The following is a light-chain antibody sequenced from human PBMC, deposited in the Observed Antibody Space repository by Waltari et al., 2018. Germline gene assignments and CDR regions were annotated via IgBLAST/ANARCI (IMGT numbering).Light chain of an antibody. CDR2: AAS. CDR1: QSISRF. CDR3: QHHLRLPAT. Sequence: EIVLTQSPGTLSLSPGGRATLSCRASQSISRFLALYQQKPGRAPRLLIYAASTRATGIPDRFSGSGSGTDFSLTISGLEPEDFAVYYCQHHLRLPATFGQGTKVEIK. J-gene: IGKJ1*01. V-gene: IGKV3-20*01.